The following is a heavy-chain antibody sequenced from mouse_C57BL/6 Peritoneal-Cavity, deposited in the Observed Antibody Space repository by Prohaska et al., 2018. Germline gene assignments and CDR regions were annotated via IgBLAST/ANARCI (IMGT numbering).Heavy chain of an antibody. D-gene: IGHD2-10*02. Sequence: QVQLQQPGAELVKPGASVKLSCKASGSTFTSYWMQLVKQRPGQCLEWIGEIDPSDSYTNYNQKFKGEATLTVETYSSTAYMQLSSLTSEDSVVYYCASLVFAYWGQGTLVTVSA. CDR3: ASLVFAY. J-gene: IGHJ3*01. V-gene: IGHV1-50*01. CDR1: GSTFTSYW. CDR2: IDPSDSYT.